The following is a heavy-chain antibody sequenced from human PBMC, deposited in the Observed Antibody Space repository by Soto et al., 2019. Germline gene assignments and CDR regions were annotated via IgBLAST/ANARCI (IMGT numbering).Heavy chain of an antibody. D-gene: IGHD6-6*01. CDR2: ISSSGSTI. CDR1: GFTFSDYY. V-gene: IGHV3-11*01. J-gene: IGHJ4*02. Sequence: GGSLRLSCAASGFTFSDYYMSWIRQAPGKGLEWVSYISSSGSTIYYADSVKGRFTISRDNAKNSLYLQMNSLRAEDTAVYYCARDSMEGSIAARSFDYWGQGTLVTVSS. CDR3: ARDSMEGSIAARSFDY.